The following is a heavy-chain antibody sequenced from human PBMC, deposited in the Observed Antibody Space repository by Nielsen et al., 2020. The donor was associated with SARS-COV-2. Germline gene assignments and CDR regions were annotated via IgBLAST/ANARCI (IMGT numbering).Heavy chain of an antibody. V-gene: IGHV4-39*01. CDR1: GGSISSSSYY. Sequence: SETLSLTCTVSGGSISSSSYYWGWIRQPPGKGLEWIGSIYYSGSTYYNPSLKSRVTISVDTSKNQFSLKLSSVTAADTAVYYCARLAFGGYFDWLPPYYYYGMDVWGQGTTATVSS. CDR2: IYYSGST. J-gene: IGHJ6*02. CDR3: ARLAFGGYFDWLPPYYYYGMDV. D-gene: IGHD3-9*01.